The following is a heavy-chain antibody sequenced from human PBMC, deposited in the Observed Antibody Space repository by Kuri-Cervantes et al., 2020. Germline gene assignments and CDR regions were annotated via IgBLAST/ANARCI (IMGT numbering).Heavy chain of an antibody. D-gene: IGHD5-18*01. Sequence: GGSLRLSCAASGFTFSSYAMSWVRQAPGKGLEWVANIKQDGSEKYYVDSVKGRFTISRDNAKNSLYLQMNSLRAEDTAVYYCARGRLPAKKAYYYYYYMDVWGKGTTVTVSS. V-gene: IGHV3-7*01. CDR3: ARGRLPAKKAYYYYYYMDV. CDR2: IKQDGSEK. J-gene: IGHJ6*03. CDR1: GFTFSSYA.